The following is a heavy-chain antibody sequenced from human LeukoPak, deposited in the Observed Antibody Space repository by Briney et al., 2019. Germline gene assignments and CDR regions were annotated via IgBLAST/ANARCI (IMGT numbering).Heavy chain of an antibody. Sequence: GGSLRLSCAASGFTFITYAMSWVRQAPGKGLEWVSTISGSGGSTYYADSVKGRFTISRDNSKNTLYLQMNSLRAEDTAVYYCAKDLRGYEAGYFDYWGQGTLVTVSS. CDR1: GFTFITYA. CDR2: ISGSGGST. D-gene: IGHD2-8*01. CDR3: AKDLRGYEAGYFDY. J-gene: IGHJ4*02. V-gene: IGHV3-23*01.